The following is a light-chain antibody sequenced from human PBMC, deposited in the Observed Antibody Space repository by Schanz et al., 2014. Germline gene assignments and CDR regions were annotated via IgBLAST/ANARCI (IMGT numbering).Light chain of an antibody. CDR2: TNN. CDR1: ISNIGSNT. V-gene: IGLV1-44*01. J-gene: IGLJ3*02. CDR3: QSYDSGLSARV. Sequence: QSVLTQPPSASGTPGQTVTISCSGAISNIGSNTVNWYQQLPGTAPKLLIYTNNQRPSGVPDRFSGSKSGTSASLAITGLQAEDEADYYCQSYDSGLSARVFGGGTKLTVL.